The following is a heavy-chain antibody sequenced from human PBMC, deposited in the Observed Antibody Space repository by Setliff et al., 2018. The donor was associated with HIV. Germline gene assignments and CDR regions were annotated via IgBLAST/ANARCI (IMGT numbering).Heavy chain of an antibody. CDR3: ARGSTGGHYYGMDV. CDR1: GFIFSRYA. V-gene: IGHV3-23*01. CDR2: ITGSGAII. J-gene: IGHJ6*02. Sequence: GGSLRLSCAASGFIFSRYAMSWVRQAPGKGLEWVSVITGSGAIIYYADSVKGRFTISRDNAKNSLYLQMNSLRAEDTAVYYCARGSTGGHYYGMDVWGQGTTVTVSS.